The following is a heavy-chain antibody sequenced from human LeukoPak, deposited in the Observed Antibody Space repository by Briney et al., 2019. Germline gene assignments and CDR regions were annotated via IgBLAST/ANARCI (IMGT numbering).Heavy chain of an antibody. J-gene: IGHJ4*02. CDR1: GGSFSGYY. CDR2: INHSGST. CDR3: ARSVRRGSGSYSKD. Sequence: SETLSLTCAVYGGSFSGYYWSWIRQPPGKGLEWIGEINHSGSTNYNPSLKSRVTISVDTSKNQFSLKLSSVTAADTAVYYCARSVRRGSGSYSKDWGQGTLVTVSS. V-gene: IGHV4-34*01. D-gene: IGHD3-10*01.